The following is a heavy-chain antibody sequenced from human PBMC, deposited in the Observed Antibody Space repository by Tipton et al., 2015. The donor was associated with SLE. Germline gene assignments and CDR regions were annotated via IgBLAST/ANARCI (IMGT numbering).Heavy chain of an antibody. CDR2: IGYDGSKSFDGNDK. D-gene: IGHD3-10*01. CDR3: AKDRFYYDSGRYSGYLDH. Sequence: SLRLSCAASGYTFRSYALHWVRQAPGKGLEWVAAIGYDGSKSFDGNDKYYADSVKGRFTISRDNSKNTLYLQMDGLRVEDTAVYFCAKDRFYYDSGRYSGYLDHWGQGTLVTVSS. J-gene: IGHJ4*02. CDR1: GYTFRSYA. V-gene: IGHV3-30*04.